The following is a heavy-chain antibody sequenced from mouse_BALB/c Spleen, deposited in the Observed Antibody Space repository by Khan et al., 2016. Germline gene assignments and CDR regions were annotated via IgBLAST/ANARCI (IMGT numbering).Heavy chain of an antibody. CDR2: INPDSSTI. CDR1: GFDFSRYW. D-gene: IGHD1-2*01. CDR3: ARVHYDGRFAY. J-gene: IGHJ3*01. V-gene: IGHV4-1*02. Sequence: EVKLLESGGGLVQPGGSLKLSCAASGFDFSRYWMSWVRQAPGKGLEWIGEINPDSSTINYTPSLKDKFIITRDNANNTMYLQMSKVRSEDTALNYCARVHYDGRFAYWGQGTLVTVSA.